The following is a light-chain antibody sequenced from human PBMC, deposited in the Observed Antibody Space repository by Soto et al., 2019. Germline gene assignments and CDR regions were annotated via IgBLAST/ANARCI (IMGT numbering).Light chain of an antibody. CDR2: GAS. CDR3: QQYGSSPPKGT. CDR1: QSVSSGY. J-gene: IGKJ1*01. Sequence: EIVLTQSPDTLCLTPGERATLSGMASQSVSSGYLAWYQQKPGQAPRLLIYGASSRATGIPDRFSGSGSGTDFTLTISRLEPEDFAVYYCQQYGSSPPKGTFGQGTKVDIK. V-gene: IGKV3-20*01.